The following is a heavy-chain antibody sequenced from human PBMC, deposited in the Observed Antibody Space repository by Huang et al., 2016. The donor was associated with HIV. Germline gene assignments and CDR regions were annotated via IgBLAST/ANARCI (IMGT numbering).Heavy chain of an antibody. D-gene: IGHD3-10*01. CDR3: ARHREGPVAYYSGWGSHLNYMDV. CDR1: GGSIRSSDYH. CDR2: IYDKGST. Sequence: QLLLQESGPGLVKPSEALALTCAVSGGSIRSSDYHWGWIRQPPGKGLEWIGSIYDKGSTHDSPSLKRRCTIAVDTSKNLFFLNLTSMTAADTAVYYCARHREGPVAYYSGWGSHLNYMDVWGRGRTVVVSS. J-gene: IGHJ6*03. V-gene: IGHV4-39*01.